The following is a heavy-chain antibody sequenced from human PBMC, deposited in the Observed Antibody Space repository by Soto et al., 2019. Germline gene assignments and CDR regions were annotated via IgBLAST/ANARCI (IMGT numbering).Heavy chain of an antibody. CDR2: IYSGGST. J-gene: IGHJ4*02. CDR3: ARVSYGDYIDY. V-gene: IGHV3-53*04. CDR1: GFTVSSNY. Sequence: GGSLRLSCAASGFTVSSNYMSWVRQAPGKGLEWVSVIYSGGSTYYADSVKGRFTISRHNSKNTLYLQMNSLRAEDTSVYYCARVSYGDYIDYWGQGTLVTVSS. D-gene: IGHD4-17*01.